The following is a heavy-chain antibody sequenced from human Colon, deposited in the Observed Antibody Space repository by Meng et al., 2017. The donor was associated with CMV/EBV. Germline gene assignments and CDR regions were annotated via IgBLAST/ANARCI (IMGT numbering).Heavy chain of an antibody. CDR3: ARGRDCINGLCFFDS. J-gene: IGHJ4*02. Sequence: SVKVSCKVSGGNFGGYSISWVRQAPGQGLEWLGGIIPVYPMTHYAQKFQDRVTIIADKATSTAYMELNTLTSEDTAVYYCARGRDCINGLCFFDSWGQGTLVTVSS. D-gene: IGHD2-8*01. CDR2: IIPVYPMT. CDR1: GGNFGGYS. V-gene: IGHV1-69*10.